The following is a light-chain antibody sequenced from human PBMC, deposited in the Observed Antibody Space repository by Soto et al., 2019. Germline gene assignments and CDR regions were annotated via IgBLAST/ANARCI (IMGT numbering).Light chain of an antibody. CDR3: LLYYGGAVV. CDR2: STD. J-gene: IGLJ2*01. V-gene: IGLV7-43*01. Sequence: QAVVTQEPSLTVSPGGTVTLTCASSTGTVTSGHYRNWLQQKPGQAPRALIYSTDTRHSWTPARFSGSLLGGKAALTLSGVQPEDEADYYCLLYYGGAVVFGGGTKLTVL. CDR1: TGTVTSGHY.